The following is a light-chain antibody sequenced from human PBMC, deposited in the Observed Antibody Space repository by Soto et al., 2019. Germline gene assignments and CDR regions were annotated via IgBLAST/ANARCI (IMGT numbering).Light chain of an antibody. CDR1: QSVSTY. Sequence: EIVLTQSPATLSLSPGERATLFCRASQSVSTYLAWYQQKPGQGPRLLIYDASNRATRIPARFSGSGSGTDFTLTISSLEPEDFAVFYCQQRSNWPLTFGGGNKVEIK. CDR3: QQRSNWPLT. V-gene: IGKV3-11*01. J-gene: IGKJ4*01. CDR2: DAS.